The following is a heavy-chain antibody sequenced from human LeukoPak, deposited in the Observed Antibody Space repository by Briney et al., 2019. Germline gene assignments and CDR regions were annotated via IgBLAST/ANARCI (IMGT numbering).Heavy chain of an antibody. D-gene: IGHD2-2*03. V-gene: IGHV1-46*01. CDR2: INPSGGST. Sequence: ASVKVSCKASGYTFTGYYMHWVRQAPGQGLEWMGIINPSGGSTSYAQKFQGRVTMTRDTSTSTVYMELSSLRSEDTAVYYCARRRGYCSSTSCLYYYYYMDVWGKGTTVTVSS. CDR1: GYTFTGYY. J-gene: IGHJ6*03. CDR3: ARRRGYCSSTSCLYYYYYMDV.